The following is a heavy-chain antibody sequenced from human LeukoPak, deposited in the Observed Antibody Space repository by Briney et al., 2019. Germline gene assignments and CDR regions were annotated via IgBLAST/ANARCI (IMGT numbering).Heavy chain of an antibody. Sequence: GGSLRLSCAASGFTFSSYWMSWVRQAPGKGLEWVAVISYDGSNKYYADSVKGRFTISRDNSKNTLYLQMNSLRAEDTAVYYCARSTAMVKFFISYWGQGTLVTVSS. CDR1: GFTFSSYW. V-gene: IGHV3-30-3*01. D-gene: IGHD5-18*01. J-gene: IGHJ4*02. CDR3: ARSTAMVKFFISY. CDR2: ISYDGSNK.